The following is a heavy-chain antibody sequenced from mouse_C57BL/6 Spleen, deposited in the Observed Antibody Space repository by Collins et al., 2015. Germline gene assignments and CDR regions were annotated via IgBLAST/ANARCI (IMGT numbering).Heavy chain of an antibody. J-gene: IGHJ4*01. Sequence: EKGLEWVAEIRNKANNHATYYVESVKGRFTISRDDSKSSVYLQMNSLRAEDTGIYYCTSRGPRAYAMDYWGQGTSVTVSS. CDR3: TSRGPRAYAMDY. D-gene: IGHD3-3*01. V-gene: IGHV6-6*01. CDR2: IRNKANNHAT.